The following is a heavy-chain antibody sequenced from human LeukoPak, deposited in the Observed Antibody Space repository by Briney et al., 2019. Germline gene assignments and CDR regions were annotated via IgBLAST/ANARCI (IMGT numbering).Heavy chain of an antibody. Sequence: SETLSLACTVSGGSISSYYWSWIRQPAGKGLEWIGRIYTSGSTNYNPSLKSRVTMSVDTSKNQFSLKLSSVTAADTAVYYCARGPYSSSWRGRYGMDVWGQGTTVTVSS. CDR1: GGSISSYY. D-gene: IGHD6-13*01. J-gene: IGHJ6*02. CDR3: ARGPYSSSWRGRYGMDV. CDR2: IYTSGST. V-gene: IGHV4-4*07.